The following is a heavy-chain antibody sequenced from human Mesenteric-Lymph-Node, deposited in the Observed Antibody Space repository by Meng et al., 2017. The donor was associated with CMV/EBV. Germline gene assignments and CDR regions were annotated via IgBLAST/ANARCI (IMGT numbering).Heavy chain of an antibody. CDR2: VSGGGGST. CDR3: ARGHSYYDFWSGYYQANWFDP. V-gene: IGHV3-23*01. D-gene: IGHD3-3*01. Sequence: GGSLRLSCAASGFTFSNYAMSWVRQAPGKGLEWVSLVSGGGGSTYYADSVKGRLTVSRDNSKNTLYLQMNSLRAEDTALYYCARGHSYYDFWSGYYQANWFDPWGQGTLVTVSS. J-gene: IGHJ5*02. CDR1: GFTFSNYA.